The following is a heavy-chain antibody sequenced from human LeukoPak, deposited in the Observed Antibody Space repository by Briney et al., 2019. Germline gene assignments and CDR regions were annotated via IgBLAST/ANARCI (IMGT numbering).Heavy chain of an antibody. Sequence: ASVKVSCKASGYTFTSYGISWVRQAPGQGLEWMGWISAYNGNTNYAQKLQGRVTMTTDTSTSTAYMELRSLRSDDTAVYYCARWVTYYYDSSGYSPRDYYYYMDVWGKGTTVTVSS. J-gene: IGHJ6*03. CDR2: ISAYNGNT. V-gene: IGHV1-18*01. CDR3: ARWVTYYYDSSGYSPRDYYYYMDV. CDR1: GYTFTSYG. D-gene: IGHD3-22*01.